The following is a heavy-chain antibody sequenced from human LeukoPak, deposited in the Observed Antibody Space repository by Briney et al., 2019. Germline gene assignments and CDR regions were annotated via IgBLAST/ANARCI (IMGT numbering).Heavy chain of an antibody. Sequence: GGSLRLSCAASGFTFSSYAMHWVRQAPGKGLEWVAVISYDGSNKYYADSVKGRFTISRDNSKNTLYLQMNSLRAEDTAVYYCARGGKGLPPDYWGQGTLVTVSS. V-gene: IGHV3-30-3*01. J-gene: IGHJ4*02. D-gene: IGHD1-26*01. CDR2: ISYDGSNK. CDR1: GFTFSSYA. CDR3: ARGGKGLPPDY.